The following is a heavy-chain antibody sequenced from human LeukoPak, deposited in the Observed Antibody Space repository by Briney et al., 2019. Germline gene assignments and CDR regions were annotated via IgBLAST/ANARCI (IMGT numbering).Heavy chain of an antibody. Sequence: GRSLRLSCAASGFTLDDYAMHWVRQAPGKGLEWVSGISWNSGSIGYADSVKGRFTISRDNAKNSLYLQMNSLRAEDTALYYCAKDMRRYDSSGKGAFDIWGQGTMVTVSS. CDR2: ISWNSGSI. V-gene: IGHV3-9*01. J-gene: IGHJ3*02. D-gene: IGHD3-22*01. CDR1: GFTLDDYA. CDR3: AKDMRRYDSSGKGAFDI.